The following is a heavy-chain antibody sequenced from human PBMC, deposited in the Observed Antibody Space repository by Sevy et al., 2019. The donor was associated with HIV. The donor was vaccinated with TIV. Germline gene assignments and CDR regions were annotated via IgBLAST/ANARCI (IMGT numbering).Heavy chain of an antibody. V-gene: IGHV3-48*03. CDR1: GFTFSNYE. Sequence: GGSLRLSCAASGFTFSNYEMNWLRQAPGKGLEWVSYTSSSGNTVYYAEAVKGRLTISRDNAKNSLYLQMNSLRVEDTAVYYCAEYFYWGQGALVTVSS. CDR3: AEYFY. J-gene: IGHJ4*02. CDR2: TSSSGNTV.